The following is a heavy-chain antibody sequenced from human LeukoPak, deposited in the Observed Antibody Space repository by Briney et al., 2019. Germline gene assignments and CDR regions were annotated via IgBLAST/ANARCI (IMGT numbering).Heavy chain of an antibody. V-gene: IGHV3-23*01. CDR3: ARAPVTSCSGVLCYPFDY. D-gene: IGHD2-15*01. CDR1: GFTLNNYA. CDR2: TSSSDAGT. Sequence: GGSLRLSCAASGFTLNNYAMSWVRQAPGKGLEWVSATSSSDAGTYHADSVRGRFTISRDNSKNTLCLQMNSLRAEDAAVYYCARAPVTSCSGVLCYPFDYWGQGTLVTVSS. J-gene: IGHJ4*02.